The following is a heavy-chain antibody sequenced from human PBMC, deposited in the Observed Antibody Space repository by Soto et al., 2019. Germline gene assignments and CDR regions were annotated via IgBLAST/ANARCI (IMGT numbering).Heavy chain of an antibody. J-gene: IGHJ6*02. CDR1: GFTFSSYS. D-gene: IGHD3-10*01. CDR2: ISSSSSYI. V-gene: IGHV3-21*01. Sequence: GGSLRLSCAASGFTFSSYSMNWVRLAPGKGLEWVSSISSSSSYIYYAESVKGRFTISRDNAKNSLYLQMNSLRAEDTAVYYCARHRNYVSGPIKYYYGMDVWGQGTTVTVSS. CDR3: ARHRNYVSGPIKYYYGMDV.